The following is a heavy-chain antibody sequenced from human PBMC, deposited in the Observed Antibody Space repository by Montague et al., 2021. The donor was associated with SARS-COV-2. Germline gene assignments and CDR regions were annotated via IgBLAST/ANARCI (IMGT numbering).Heavy chain of an antibody. CDR2: VSDSGS. J-gene: IGHJ4*01. CDR1: GGSNSRYY. V-gene: IGHV4-59*08. Sequence: SETLSLTCTVSGGSNSRYYWSWIRQPPGKGLEWIGYVSDSGSDYNPSLKSRVSISVDTSKKLLSLSLSSVTAADTAIYYCARRAGVVGDTRFDYWGQGILVPVSS. CDR3: ARRAGVVGDTRFDY. D-gene: IGHD1-26*01.